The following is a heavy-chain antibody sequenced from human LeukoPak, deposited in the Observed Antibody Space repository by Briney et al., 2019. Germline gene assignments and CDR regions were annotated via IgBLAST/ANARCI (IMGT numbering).Heavy chain of an antibody. CDR2: INHSGST. D-gene: IGHD3-22*01. Sequence: SETLPLTCAVYGGSFSGYYWSWIRQPPGKGLEWIGEINHSGSTNYNPSLKSRVTISVDTSKNQFSLKLTSVTAADTAVYYCAKDQDIYDSSGYYSPPFDYWGQGTLVTVSS. V-gene: IGHV4-34*01. J-gene: IGHJ4*02. CDR1: GGSFSGYY. CDR3: AKDQDIYDSSGYYSPPFDY.